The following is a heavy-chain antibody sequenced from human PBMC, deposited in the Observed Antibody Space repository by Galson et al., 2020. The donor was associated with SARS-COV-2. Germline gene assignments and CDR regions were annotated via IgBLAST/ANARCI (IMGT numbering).Heavy chain of an antibody. CDR3: AKDLGYFGSGSGDY. CDR1: GFTFSSYG. V-gene: IGHV3-30*18. CDR2: ISYDGSKK. J-gene: IGHJ4*02. Sequence: GGSRRLSCAASGFTFSSYGMHWVRQVPGRGLESVAVISYDGSKKYYTDSVKGRFTISRDNSENTLYLEMNSLRAEDTALYYCAKDLGYFGSGSGDYWGQGTLVTVSS. D-gene: IGHD3-10*01.